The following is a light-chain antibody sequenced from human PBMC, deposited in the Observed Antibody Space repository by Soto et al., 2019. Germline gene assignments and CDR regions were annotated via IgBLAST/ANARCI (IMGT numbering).Light chain of an antibody. CDR2: EVN. Sequence: QSALTQPASVSGSPGQSITISCTGTSGDVGSYNLVSWYQQHPGKAPKLMIYEVNKRPSGVSNRFSGSKSGNTASLTISGLQAEDEADYYCCSYARSSTLYVFGSGTKLTVL. V-gene: IGLV2-23*02. CDR1: SGDVGSYNL. J-gene: IGLJ1*01. CDR3: CSYARSSTLYV.